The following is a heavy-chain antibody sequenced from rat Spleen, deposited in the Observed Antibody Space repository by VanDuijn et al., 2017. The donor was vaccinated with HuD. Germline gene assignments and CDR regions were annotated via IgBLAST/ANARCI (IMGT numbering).Heavy chain of an antibody. J-gene: IGHJ1*01. V-gene: IGHV5S13*01. CDR1: GFTFSNYD. CDR3: ARQRILRIPYWYFDF. Sequence: EVQLVESGGGLVQPGRSLKLSCAASGFTFSNYDMAWVRQAPTKGLEWIASISTGGGNTYYRDSVKGRFTISRDNAKNTQYLQMDSLRSEDTATYYCARQRILRIPYWYFDFWGPGTMVTVSS. CDR2: ISTGGGNT. D-gene: IGHD1-6*01.